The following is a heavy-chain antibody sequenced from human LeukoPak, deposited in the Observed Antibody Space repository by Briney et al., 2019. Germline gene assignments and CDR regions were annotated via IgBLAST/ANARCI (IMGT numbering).Heavy chain of an antibody. CDR3: ARGQIVGATQGNFDY. CDR1: GYTFTSYG. J-gene: IGHJ4*02. D-gene: IGHD1-26*01. CDR2: ISAYNGNT. V-gene: IGHV1-18*01. Sequence: ASVKVSCKASGYTFTSYGISWVRQAPGQGLEWMGWISAYNGNTNYAQKLQGRVTMTTDTSTSTAYMELWSLRSDDTAVYYCARGQIVGATQGNFDYWGQGTLVTVSS.